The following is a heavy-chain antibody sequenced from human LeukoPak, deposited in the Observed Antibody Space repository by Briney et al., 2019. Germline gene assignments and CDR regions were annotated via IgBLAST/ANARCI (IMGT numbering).Heavy chain of an antibody. V-gene: IGHV3-23*01. CDR2: ISGSGGST. D-gene: IGHD3-22*01. J-gene: IGHJ4*02. CDR3: AKDYYYDSSGYSYYFDY. Sequence: QPGGSLRLSCAASGFTFSSYAMSWVRQAPGKGLEWVSAISGSGGSTYYADSVKGRFTISRDNSKNTLYLQMNSLRAEDTAVYYCAKDYYYDSSGYSYYFDYWGQGTLVTVSS. CDR1: GFTFSSYA.